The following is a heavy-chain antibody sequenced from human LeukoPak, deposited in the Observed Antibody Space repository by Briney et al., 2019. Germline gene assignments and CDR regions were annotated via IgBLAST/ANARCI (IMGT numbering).Heavy chain of an antibody. CDR3: ARDGVYYYDSSGEGAFDI. V-gene: IGHV3-21*01. Sequence: AGGSLRLSGAASGFTFSSYSMNWVRQAPGKGLEGVSSISSSSIYIYYADSVKGRLTISRDNAKNSLYLQMNSLRAEDTAVYYCARDGVYYYDSSGEGAFDIWGQGTMVTVSS. CDR2: ISSSSIYI. J-gene: IGHJ3*02. CDR1: GFTFSSYS. D-gene: IGHD3-22*01.